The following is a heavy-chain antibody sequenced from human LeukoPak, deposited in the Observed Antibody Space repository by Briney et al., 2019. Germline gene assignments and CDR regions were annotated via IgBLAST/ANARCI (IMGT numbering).Heavy chain of an antibody. CDR3: AREESLDTEFGELLPYGMDV. J-gene: IGHJ6*02. Sequence: LAGGSLRLSCAASGFTFSSYSMNWVRQAPGKGLEWVSYISSSSSTIYYADSVKGRFTISRDNAKNSLYLQMNSLRDEDTAVYYCAREESLDTEFGELLPYGMDVWGQGTTVTVSS. D-gene: IGHD3-10*01. CDR1: GFTFSSYS. V-gene: IGHV3-48*02. CDR2: ISSSSSTI.